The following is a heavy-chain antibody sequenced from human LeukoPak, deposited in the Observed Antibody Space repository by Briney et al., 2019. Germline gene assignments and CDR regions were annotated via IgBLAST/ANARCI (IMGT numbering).Heavy chain of an antibody. CDR1: GGSISSYY. CDR2: IYYSGST. J-gene: IGHJ5*02. CDR3: ARDGETSSGWYSWCFVL. Sequence: PSETLSLTCTVSGGSISSYYWSWIRQPPGKGLEWIGYIYYSGSTNYNPSLKSRVTISGDKSKNQFSLKLNSVTAADTAVYYCARDGETSSGWYSWCFVLWGQGPLVTVSS. V-gene: IGHV4-59*01. D-gene: IGHD6-19*01.